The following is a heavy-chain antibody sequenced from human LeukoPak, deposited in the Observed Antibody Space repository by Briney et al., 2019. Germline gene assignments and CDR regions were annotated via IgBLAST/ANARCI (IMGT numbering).Heavy chain of an antibody. Sequence: GGSLRLSCTVSGFTVSSNSMSWVRQAPGKGLEWVSFIYSDNTHYSDSVKGRFTISRDNSKNTLYLQMNSLRAEDTAVYYCARFSSPGGDAFDIWGQGTMVTVSS. V-gene: IGHV3-53*01. CDR3: ARFSSPGGDAFDI. CDR2: IYSDNT. CDR1: GFTVSSNS. J-gene: IGHJ3*02. D-gene: IGHD3-10*01.